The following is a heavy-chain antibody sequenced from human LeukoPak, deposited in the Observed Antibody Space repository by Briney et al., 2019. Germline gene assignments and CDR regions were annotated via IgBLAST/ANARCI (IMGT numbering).Heavy chain of an antibody. CDR3: AKDPDFWSGYYTGYFDY. J-gene: IGHJ4*02. CDR1: GFTISSNY. Sequence: PGGSLRLSCAASGFTISSNYMAWVRQAPGKGLEWVSVIYSGGTIYYADSVKGRFTISRDNSKNTLYLQMNSLRAEDTAVYYCAKDPDFWSGYYTGYFDYWGQGTLVTVSS. D-gene: IGHD3-3*01. V-gene: IGHV3-53*01. CDR2: IYSGGTI.